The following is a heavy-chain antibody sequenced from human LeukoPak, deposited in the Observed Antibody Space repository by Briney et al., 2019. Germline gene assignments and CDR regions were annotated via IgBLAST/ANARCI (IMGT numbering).Heavy chain of an antibody. D-gene: IGHD4-17*01. J-gene: IGHJ2*01. Sequence: PGGSLRLSSAASGFTFSSYAMSWVRPGPGQGLEWGFAISAGGGSTYDADSVKGRFTRSRDNSKNTRYLQMNSLRAEDTAVYYCAKDRDYGDYWGVWWYFDLWGRGTLVTVSS. V-gene: IGHV3-23*01. CDR2: ISAGGGST. CDR1: GFTFSSYA. CDR3: AKDRDYGDYWGVWWYFDL.